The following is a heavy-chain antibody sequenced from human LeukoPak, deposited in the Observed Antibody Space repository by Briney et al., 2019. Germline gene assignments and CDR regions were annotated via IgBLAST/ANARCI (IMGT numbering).Heavy chain of an antibody. J-gene: IGHJ4*02. CDR1: GFTFSSYS. D-gene: IGHD2-2*01. Sequence: GGSLRLSCAASGFTFSSYSMNWVRQAPGKGLEWVSSISGSSSYIYYADSMKGRFTISRDNAKNSLYLQMNSLRAEDTAVYCCARSGCSSTSCGDYWGQGTLVTVSS. CDR3: ARSGCSSTSCGDY. CDR2: ISGSSSYI. V-gene: IGHV3-21*01.